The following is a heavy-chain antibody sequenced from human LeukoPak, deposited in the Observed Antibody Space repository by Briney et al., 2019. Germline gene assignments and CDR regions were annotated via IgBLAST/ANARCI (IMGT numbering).Heavy chain of an antibody. J-gene: IGHJ6*03. D-gene: IGHD3-3*01. Sequence: SETLSLTCTVSGGSISSYYWSWIRQPAGKGLEWIGRIYTSGSTNYNPSLKSRVTMSVDTSKNQFSLKLSSVTAADTAVYYCARVFGVGGGYYYYYYYMDVWGKGTTVTVSS. V-gene: IGHV4-4*07. CDR1: GGSISSYY. CDR2: IYTSGST. CDR3: ARVFGVGGGYYYYYYYMDV.